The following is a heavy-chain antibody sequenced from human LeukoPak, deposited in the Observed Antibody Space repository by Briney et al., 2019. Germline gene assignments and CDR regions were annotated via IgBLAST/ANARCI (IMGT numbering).Heavy chain of an antibody. CDR3: ARDHPHGFWSGYYTEWGYYYYYMDV. D-gene: IGHD3-3*01. V-gene: IGHV1-18*01. CDR1: GYIFTSYG. CDR2: ISAYNGDT. J-gene: IGHJ6*03. Sequence: GASVKVSCKASGYIFTSYGISWVRQAPGQGLEWMGWISAYNGDTNYAQKLQGRVTMTTDTSTSTAYMELRSLRSDDTAVYYCARDHPHGFWSGYYTEWGYYYYYMDVWGKGTTVTVSS.